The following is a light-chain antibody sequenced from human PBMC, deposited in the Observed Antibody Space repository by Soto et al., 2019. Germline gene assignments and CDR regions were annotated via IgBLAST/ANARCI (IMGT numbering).Light chain of an antibody. CDR1: SSDVGGYNY. CDR3: SSYTSSSTLV. V-gene: IGLV2-14*03. CDR2: DVS. Sequence: QSVLTQPASVSGSPGQSITISCTGTSSDVGGYNYVSWYQQHPGKAPKLMIYDVSNRPSGVSNRFSGSKSGNTASLTISGLQAEDEADHYCSSYTSSSTLVFGTGTKVTVL. J-gene: IGLJ1*01.